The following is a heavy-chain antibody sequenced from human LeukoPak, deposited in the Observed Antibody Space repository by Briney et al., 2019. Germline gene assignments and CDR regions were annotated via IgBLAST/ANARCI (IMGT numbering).Heavy chain of an antibody. J-gene: IGHJ4*02. V-gene: IGHV1-8*03. CDR3: ARVAGRIDY. D-gene: IGHD6-19*01. CDR2: MNLKSGYT. Sequence: GASVKVSCKASGYTFTTYDINWVRQATGQGLEWMGWMNLKSGYTGYAQEFQGRVTITSDTSTSTVYMELGSLRSDDTAVYYCARVAGRIDYWGQGTLVTVSS. CDR1: GYTFTTYD.